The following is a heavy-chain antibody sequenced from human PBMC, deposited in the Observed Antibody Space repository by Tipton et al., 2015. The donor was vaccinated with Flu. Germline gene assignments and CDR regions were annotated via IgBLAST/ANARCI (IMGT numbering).Heavy chain of an antibody. V-gene: IGHV4-61*02. J-gene: IGHJ5*02. CDR1: GASINSGSYY. CDR2: FHVSGNT. Sequence: TLSLTCTVSGASINSGSYYWNWIRRPAGKGLEWIVRFHVSGNTDYNPSLGGRATISADTSSNQFSLTRTSVTVADTAVYYCTRAPGSSGYYPWGQGTLVTVSS. CDR3: TRAPGSSGYYP. D-gene: IGHD3-22*01.